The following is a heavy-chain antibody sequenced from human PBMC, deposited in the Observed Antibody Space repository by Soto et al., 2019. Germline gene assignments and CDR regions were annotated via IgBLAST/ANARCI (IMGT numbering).Heavy chain of an antibody. Sequence: HPGGSLRLSCAVSGFTFSSYWMSWVRQAPGRGLEWVATIAHDGSEKFYVDSVKGRFTISRDNTKNSLYLQMNSLRAEDTAVYYCARESNAHFDYWGQGTMVTVS. J-gene: IGHJ4*02. D-gene: IGHD7-27*01. CDR2: IAHDGSEK. V-gene: IGHV3-7*01. CDR1: GFTFSSYW. CDR3: ARESNAHFDY.